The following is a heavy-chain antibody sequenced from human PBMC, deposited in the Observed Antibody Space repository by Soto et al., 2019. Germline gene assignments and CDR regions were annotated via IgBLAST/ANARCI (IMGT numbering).Heavy chain of an antibody. CDR1: GLTFSNAW. Sequence: EVHLVESGGGLVKPGGSLRLSCAASGLTFSNAWMNWVRQAPGKGLEWAGRIKSKTDGGTTDYAAPVKARFTISRDDSEKTLYLQMNSLKTEDTAVYYCTTPEVGDYYYGMDVWGLGTTVTVSS. CDR3: TTPEVGDYYYGMDV. CDR2: IKSKTDGGTT. V-gene: IGHV3-15*07. J-gene: IGHJ6*02.